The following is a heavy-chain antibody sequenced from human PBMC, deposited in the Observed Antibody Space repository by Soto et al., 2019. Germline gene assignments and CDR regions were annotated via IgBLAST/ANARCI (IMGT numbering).Heavy chain of an antibody. CDR2: IYYTGNT. Sequence: PSETLSLTYTVSGGSTSSYFWSWIRQPQGRGLEWIGYIYYTGNTNYNPSLKSRVTISVDTFNSQFSLRLSSVTAADTAVYYCARGAATSSHAFDIWGQGTMVTVSS. J-gene: IGHJ3*02. V-gene: IGHV4-59*01. D-gene: IGHD6-13*01. CDR1: GGSTSSYF. CDR3: ARGAATSSHAFDI.